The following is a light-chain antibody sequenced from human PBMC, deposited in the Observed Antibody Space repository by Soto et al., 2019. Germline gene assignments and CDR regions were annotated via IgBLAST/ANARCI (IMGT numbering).Light chain of an antibody. CDR3: QTWGTGIVI. Sequence: QSVLTQSPSASASLGPSVTITCTRTSGHGNYSIAWHQHQPEKGTRHLMRLNRDGSHSTGAGIPNRSSGSSSGAERYLTSSSLQSEEEADYYCQTWGTGIVIFGGGTKLTVL. CDR2: LNRDGSH. J-gene: IGLJ2*01. CDR1: SGHGNYS. V-gene: IGLV4-69*01.